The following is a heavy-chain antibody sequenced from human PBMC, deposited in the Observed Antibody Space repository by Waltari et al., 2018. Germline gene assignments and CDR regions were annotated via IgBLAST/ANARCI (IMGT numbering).Heavy chain of an antibody. J-gene: IGHJ4*02. V-gene: IGHV4-4*02. CDR3: ARGGGYMHDY. CDR2: VFHAGHT. Sequence: QVQLQESGPGLVNPSGTLSLTCAVSGGSVTSNNWWSWVRQPPGKGLEWIGEVFHAGHTNYNPSFSSRVTVSMDKSKNHISLTLGSVTAADTALYLCARGGGYMHDYWGQGTLVTVSS. CDR1: GGSVTSNNW. D-gene: IGHD1-26*01.